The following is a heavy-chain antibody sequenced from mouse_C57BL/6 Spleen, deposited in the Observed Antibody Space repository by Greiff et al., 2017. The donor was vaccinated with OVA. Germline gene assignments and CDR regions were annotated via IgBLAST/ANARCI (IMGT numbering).Heavy chain of an antibody. V-gene: IGHV5-4*03. CDR1: GFTFSSYA. Sequence: EVMLVESGGGLVKPGGSLKLSCAASGFTFSSYAMSWVRQTPEKRLEWVATISDGGSYTYYPDNVKGRFTISRDNAKNNLYLQMSHLKSEDTAMYYCARFYDYDKGYFDYWGQGTTLTVSS. J-gene: IGHJ2*01. D-gene: IGHD2-4*01. CDR3: ARFYDYDKGYFDY. CDR2: ISDGGSYT.